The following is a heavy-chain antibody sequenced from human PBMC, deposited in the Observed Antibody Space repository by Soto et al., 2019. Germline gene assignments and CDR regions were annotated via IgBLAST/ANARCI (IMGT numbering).Heavy chain of an antibody. Sequence: ASVKVSCKASGYTFTGYYIHCVLHTPGQGLEWMGWINPNNGGTNYVQKFQGRVTMTRDTSISTAYMELRRLTSDDTAVYYCARDLPIVGTTTWDYWGQGTLVTVSS. CDR3: ARDLPIVGTTTWDY. D-gene: IGHD1-26*01. J-gene: IGHJ4*02. CDR2: INPNNGGT. CDR1: GYTFTGYY. V-gene: IGHV1-2*02.